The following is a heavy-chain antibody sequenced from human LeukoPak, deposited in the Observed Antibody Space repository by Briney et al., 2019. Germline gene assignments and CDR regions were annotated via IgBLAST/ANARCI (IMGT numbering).Heavy chain of an antibody. CDR2: ISGGGGST. Sequence: GGSLRLSCAASAWTFSSYAMNWVRQAPGKGLEWVSGISGGGGSTYYADSVKGRFTISRDNSKNTLYLQMDSLRAEDTALYYCSKGSGINHYHWIDPWGQGTLVTVSS. CDR1: AWTFSSYA. CDR3: SKGSGINHYHWIDP. J-gene: IGHJ5*02. V-gene: IGHV3-23*01. D-gene: IGHD1-14*01.